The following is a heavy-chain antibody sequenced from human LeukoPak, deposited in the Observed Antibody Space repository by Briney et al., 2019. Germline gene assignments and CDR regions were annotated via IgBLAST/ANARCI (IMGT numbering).Heavy chain of an antibody. CDR1: GFIFSNYG. D-gene: IGHD6-19*01. CDR2: ISYDGSNK. Sequence: GGSLRLSCAASGFIFSNYGMHWVRQAPGKGLEWVAVISYDGSNKYYADSVKGRFTISRDNSKNTLYLQMNSLRAEDTAVYYCAKEWIAVAGTGDYFDYWGQGTLVTVSS. CDR3: AKEWIAVAGTGDYFDY. V-gene: IGHV3-30*18. J-gene: IGHJ4*02.